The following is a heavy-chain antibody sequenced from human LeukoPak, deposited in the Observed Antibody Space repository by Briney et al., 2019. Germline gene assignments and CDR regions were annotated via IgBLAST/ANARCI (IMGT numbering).Heavy chain of an antibody. Sequence: ASVKVSCKASGYTFTSYYMHWVRQAPGQGLEWMGIINPSGGSTSYAQKFQGRVTMTRDMSTSTVYMELSSLRSEDTAVYYCARRGDLYESLCYFDYWGQGTLVTVSS. D-gene: IGHD2-21*01. CDR3: ARRGDLYESLCYFDY. CDR2: INPSGGST. CDR1: GYTFTSYY. J-gene: IGHJ4*02. V-gene: IGHV1-46*01.